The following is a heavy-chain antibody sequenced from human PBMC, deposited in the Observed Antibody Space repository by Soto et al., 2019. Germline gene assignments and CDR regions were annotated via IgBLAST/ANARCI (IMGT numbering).Heavy chain of an antibody. CDR3: ARPIAAAGKHRDDAFDI. CDR1: GFTFSRYS. CDR2: ISGSGSYI. D-gene: IGHD6-13*01. J-gene: IGHJ3*02. V-gene: IGHV3-21*01. Sequence: GGSLRLSCAASGFTFSRYSMNWVRQAAGKGLEWVSSISGSGSYIYYADSLRGRFTISRDNAKNSLYLQMNSLRAEDTAVYYCARPIAAAGKHRDDAFDIWGQGTMVTVSS.